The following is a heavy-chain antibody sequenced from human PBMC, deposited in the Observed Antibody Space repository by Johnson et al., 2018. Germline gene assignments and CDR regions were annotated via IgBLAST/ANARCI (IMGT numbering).Heavy chain of an antibody. D-gene: IGHD3-9*01. Sequence: VQLVQSGGCLVPPGGSXRLSCAASGINLGNYWMNWVRQAQGKGLEWGATIKEEGGEKYNVESVKGRFTTSRDNAKNSLYLQMNRLRAEDTAVYYCAREPLTIFWPHMDVWGKGTTVTVSS. V-gene: IGHV3-7*01. J-gene: IGHJ6*03. CDR2: IKEEGGEK. CDR3: AREPLTIFWPHMDV. CDR1: GINLGNYW.